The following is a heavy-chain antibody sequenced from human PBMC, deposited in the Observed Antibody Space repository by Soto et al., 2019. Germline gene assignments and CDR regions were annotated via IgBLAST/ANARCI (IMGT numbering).Heavy chain of an antibody. V-gene: IGHV1-69*08. CDR2: IIPILGIA. CDR3: ARDDHGSGSYYNAPGFDY. D-gene: IGHD3-10*01. CDR1: GCTFSSYT. J-gene: IGHJ4*02. Sequence: QVQLVQSGAEVKKPGSSVKVSCKASGCTFSSYTISWVRQAPGQGLEWMGRIIPILGIANYAQKFQGRVTITADKSTSTAYMELSSLRSEDTAVYYCARDDHGSGSYYNAPGFDYWGQGTLVTVSS.